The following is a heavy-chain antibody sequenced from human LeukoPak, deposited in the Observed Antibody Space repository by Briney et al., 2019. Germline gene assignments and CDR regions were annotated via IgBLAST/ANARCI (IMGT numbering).Heavy chain of an antibody. CDR1: GGSISSYY. CDR3: STQGTGTPDAFDI. CDR2: IYYTGST. D-gene: IGHD2-15*01. V-gene: IGHV4-59*01. Sequence: PSETLSLTCTASGGSISSYYWSWIRQPPGKTLDWIGYIYYTGSTNYNPSLKSRVTMSVDTSKNQFSLRLSSVTAADTAVYYCSTQGTGTPDAFDIWGQGTMVTVSS. J-gene: IGHJ3*02.